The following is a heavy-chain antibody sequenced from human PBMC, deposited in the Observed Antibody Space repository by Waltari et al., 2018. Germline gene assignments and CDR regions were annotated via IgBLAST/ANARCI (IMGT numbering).Heavy chain of an antibody. CDR3: ARDRSGGYPSYNFDV. J-gene: IGHJ6*02. CDR2: LYHTGIT. D-gene: IGHD3-22*01. CDR1: GASIPADY. V-gene: IGHV4-59*13. Sequence: QVQLQESGPGLVKPSETLSPTCSVSGASIPADYWSWLRQPPGKEFEGIGYLYHTGITNDSPSLKGRITMSIDVSENQFSLSLTSVTAADTAVYFCARDRSGGYPSYNFDVWGQGTTVTVSS.